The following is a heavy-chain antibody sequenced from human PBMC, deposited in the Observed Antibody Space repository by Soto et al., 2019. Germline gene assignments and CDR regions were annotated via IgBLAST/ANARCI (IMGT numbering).Heavy chain of an antibody. Sequence: ETLSLTCAVSGGSISSGGDSWSWIRQPPGKGLEWIGYIYYSGSTNYNPSLKSRVTISVDTSKNQFSLKLSSVTAADTAVYYCARGGPYSSSSYSWFDPWSQGTLVTVSS. D-gene: IGHD6-6*01. CDR3: ARGGPYSSSSYSWFDP. CDR2: IYYSGST. V-gene: IGHV4-61*08. CDR1: GGSISSGGDS. J-gene: IGHJ5*02.